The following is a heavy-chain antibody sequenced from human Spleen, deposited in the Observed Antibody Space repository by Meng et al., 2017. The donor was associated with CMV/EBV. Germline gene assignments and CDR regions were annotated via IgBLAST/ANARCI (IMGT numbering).Heavy chain of an antibody. CDR1: GGTFSSYA. CDR2: IIPILGIA. D-gene: IGHD5-12*01. V-gene: IGHV1-69*10. CDR3: ARGQMSDFDYIRGFDY. J-gene: IGHJ4*02. Sequence: SVKVSCKASGGTFSSYAISWVRQAPGQGLEWMGGIIPILGIANYAQKFQGRVTITADKSTSTAYMELSRLRSDDTAVYYCARGQMSDFDYIRGFDYWGQGTEVTVSS.